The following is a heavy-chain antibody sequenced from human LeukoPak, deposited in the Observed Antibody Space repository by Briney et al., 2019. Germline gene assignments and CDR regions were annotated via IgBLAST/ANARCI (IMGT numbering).Heavy chain of an antibody. Sequence: QSGGSLRPSCAASGFAFDDYTMHWVRQAPGKGLEWVSLIRWDGGSTYYADSVKGRFTISRDNSKNSLYLQMNSLRTEDTALYYCAKEGDGYHWGQGTMVTVSS. J-gene: IGHJ3*01. V-gene: IGHV3-43*01. CDR1: GFAFDDYT. CDR2: IRWDGGST. CDR3: AKEGDGYH. D-gene: IGHD5-24*01.